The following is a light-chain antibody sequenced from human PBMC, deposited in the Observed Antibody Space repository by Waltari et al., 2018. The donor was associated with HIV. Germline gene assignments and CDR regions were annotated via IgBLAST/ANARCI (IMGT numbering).Light chain of an antibody. Sequence: SHELTQPPSVSVSPGQTASITCSGDYLGDKYASWYQQKPGQSPVLVSYQDDKRPSGIPERFSGSNSGNTATLTNTGTQAMDEADYYCQAWDSSTVLFGGGTKLTVL. CDR2: QDD. V-gene: IGLV3-1*01. CDR3: QAWDSSTVL. J-gene: IGLJ2*01. CDR1: YLGDKY.